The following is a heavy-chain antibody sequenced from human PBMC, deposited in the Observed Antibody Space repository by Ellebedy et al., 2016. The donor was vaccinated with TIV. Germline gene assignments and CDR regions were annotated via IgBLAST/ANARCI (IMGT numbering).Heavy chain of an antibody. CDR1: GFTFDDYA. J-gene: IGHJ4*02. Sequence: GGSLRLSCAASGFTFDDYAMHWVRQAPGKGLEWVSLISGDGGSTYYADSVKGRFTISRDNTKNSLYLQMNSLRTEDTALYYCAKDRGRNRGVVIIDYWGQGTLVTVSS. D-gene: IGHD3-10*01. CDR3: AKDRGRNRGVVIIDY. CDR2: ISGDGGST. V-gene: IGHV3-43*02.